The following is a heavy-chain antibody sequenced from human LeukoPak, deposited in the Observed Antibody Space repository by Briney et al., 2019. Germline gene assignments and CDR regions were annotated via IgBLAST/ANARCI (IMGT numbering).Heavy chain of an antibody. D-gene: IGHD5-18*01. Sequence: GGSLRLSCAVSGFSYSSYAMSWVRQAPGKGLEGVSTISGSGDTYYVDSVKGRFTISRDNSKNTLYLQMNSLRAEDTAVYYCAKVGYSYGIMDVWGKGTTVTVSS. CDR3: AKVGYSYGIMDV. CDR2: ISGSGDT. V-gene: IGHV3-23*01. CDR1: GFSYSSYA. J-gene: IGHJ6*03.